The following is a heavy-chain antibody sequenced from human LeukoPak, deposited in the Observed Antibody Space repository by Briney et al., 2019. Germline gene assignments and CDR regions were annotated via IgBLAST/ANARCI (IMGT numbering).Heavy chain of an antibody. CDR1: GYTFTSYW. CDR3: ARLIVGSSSTGWFDP. CDR2: IYPGDSDT. D-gene: IGHD6-6*01. Sequence: GESLKISCQSSGYTFTSYWIGWVRQMPGKGLQWMGIIYPGDSDTTYSSSFQGQVTISADKSISTAYLQWSSLKASDTAIYYCARLIVGSSSTGWFDPWGQGTLVTVSS. J-gene: IGHJ5*02. V-gene: IGHV5-51*01.